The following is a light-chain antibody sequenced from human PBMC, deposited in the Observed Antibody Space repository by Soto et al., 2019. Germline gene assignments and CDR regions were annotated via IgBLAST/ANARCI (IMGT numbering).Light chain of an antibody. V-gene: IGKV3-15*01. CDR1: QSVSSN. J-gene: IGKJ1*01. CDR3: QQYNNWPPWT. CDR2: GAS. Sequence: EIVMTQSPATLSVSPGERATLSCRASQSVSSNLAWYQQKPGQAPRLLIYGASTRATGIPARFSGSGSGTEFPLTCSSLQSEDFAVYYCQQYNNWPPWTFGQGTKVEIK.